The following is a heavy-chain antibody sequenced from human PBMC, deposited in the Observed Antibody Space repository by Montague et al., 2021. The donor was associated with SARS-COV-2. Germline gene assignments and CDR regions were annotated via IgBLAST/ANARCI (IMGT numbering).Heavy chain of an antibody. D-gene: IGHD6-19*01. Sequence: SLRLSCAASGFTFDDYAMHWVRQAPGKGLEWVSGISWNSGSIGYADSVKGRFTISRDNAKNSLYLQMNSLRAEDTALYYCAKDMGGAVAVPPHYYYYGMDVWGPGTTVTVSS. CDR1: GFTFDDYA. J-gene: IGHJ6*02. V-gene: IGHV3-9*01. CDR3: AKDMGGAVAVPPHYYYYGMDV. CDR2: ISWNSGSI.